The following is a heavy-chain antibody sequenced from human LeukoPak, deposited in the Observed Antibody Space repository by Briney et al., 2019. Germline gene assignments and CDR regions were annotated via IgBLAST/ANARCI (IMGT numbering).Heavy chain of an antibody. D-gene: IGHD4-17*01. J-gene: IGHJ4*02. V-gene: IGHV1-69*10. Sequence: SVKVSCKVSGGTNYALSWVRQAPGQGLEWMGGIIPVLDVANSAQKFQGRVTFTADKSTNTAYMELSSLRSEDTPMYYCARATGYFDYWGLGTLVTVSS. CDR2: IIPVLDVA. CDR3: ARATGYFDY. CDR1: GGTNYA.